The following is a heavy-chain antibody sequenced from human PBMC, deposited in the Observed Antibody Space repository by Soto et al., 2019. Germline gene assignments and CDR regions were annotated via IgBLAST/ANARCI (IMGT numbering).Heavy chain of an antibody. Sequence: SETLSLTCTVSGGSISSGGYYWSWIRQHPGKGLEWIGYIYYSGSTYYNPSLKSRVTISVDTSKNQFSLKLSSVTAADTAVYYCARFKTRDSSGYYSPSYYYYGMGVWGQGTTVTVSS. V-gene: IGHV4-31*03. J-gene: IGHJ6*02. D-gene: IGHD3-22*01. CDR3: ARFKTRDSSGYYSPSYYYYGMGV. CDR2: IYYSGST. CDR1: GGSISSGGYY.